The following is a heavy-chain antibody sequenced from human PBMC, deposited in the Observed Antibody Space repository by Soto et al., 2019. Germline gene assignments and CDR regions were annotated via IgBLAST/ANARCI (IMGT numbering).Heavy chain of an antibody. Sequence: GASVKVSCKASGYTFTSYGISWVRQAPGQGLEWMGWINPYNGNTNYAQKLQGRVTMTTDTSNSTAYMELRSLRSEDTAVYYCSRGGNIVVVPAAVDYWGQGTLVSVSS. V-gene: IGHV1-18*01. CDR2: INPYNGNT. J-gene: IGHJ4*02. D-gene: IGHD2-2*01. CDR1: GYTFTSYG. CDR3: SRGGNIVVVPAAVDY.